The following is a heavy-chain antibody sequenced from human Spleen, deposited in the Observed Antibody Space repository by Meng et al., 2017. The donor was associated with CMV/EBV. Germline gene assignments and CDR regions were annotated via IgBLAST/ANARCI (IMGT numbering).Heavy chain of an antibody. J-gene: IGHJ4*02. CDR3: ARDLGYTT. D-gene: IGHD5-24*01. CDR1: GFTVSTNY. V-gene: IGHV3-53*01. CDR2: IYVGGNT. Sequence: GEALKISCAASGFTVSTNYMTWVRQAPGKGLEWVSVIYVGGNTYYADSVKGRFTISRDSSKNTLYLKMNSLGVEETAVYYCARDLGYTTWGQGTLVTVSS.